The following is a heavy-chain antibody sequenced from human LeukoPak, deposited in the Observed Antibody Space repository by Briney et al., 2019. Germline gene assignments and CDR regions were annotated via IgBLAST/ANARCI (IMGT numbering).Heavy chain of an antibody. V-gene: IGHV3-30-3*01. CDR2: ISYDGSNK. CDR3: ARDKDLGKQQLTNYFGY. Sequence: GRSLRLSCAASGFTFSSYAMHWVRQAPGRGLEWGADISYDGSNKYYADSVKGRFTISRDNSKNTLYLQMNSLRAEDTAVYYCARDKDLGKQQLTNYFGYWGRGTLVTVSS. CDR1: GFTFSSYA. D-gene: IGHD6-13*01. J-gene: IGHJ4*02.